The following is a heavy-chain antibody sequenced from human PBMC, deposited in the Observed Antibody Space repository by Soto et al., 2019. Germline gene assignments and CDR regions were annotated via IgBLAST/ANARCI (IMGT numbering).Heavy chain of an antibody. V-gene: IGHV3-9*01. Sequence: PGGSLRLSCAASGFTFDDYAMLWVRQAPGKGLEWVSGISWNSGSIGYADPVKGRFTISRDNAKNSLYLQMNSLRAEDTALYYCAKSGRPLRNYYYGMDVWGQGTTVTVSS. CDR1: GFTFDDYA. J-gene: IGHJ6*02. D-gene: IGHD3-10*01. CDR2: ISWNSGSI. CDR3: AKSGRPLRNYYYGMDV.